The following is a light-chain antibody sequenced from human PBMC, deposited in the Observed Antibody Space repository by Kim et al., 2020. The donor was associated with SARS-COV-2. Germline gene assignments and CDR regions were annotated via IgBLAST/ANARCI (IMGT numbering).Light chain of an antibody. CDR3: QSYDSSNHVV. J-gene: IGLJ2*01. CDR2: EDN. CDR1: SGGIASNY. V-gene: IGLV6-57*03. Sequence: KTVTIAGTRSSGGIASNYVQWYQQRPGSAPTTVIYEDNQRPSGVPDRFSGSIDSSSNSASLTISGLKTEDEADYYCQSYDSSNHVVFGGGTQLTVL.